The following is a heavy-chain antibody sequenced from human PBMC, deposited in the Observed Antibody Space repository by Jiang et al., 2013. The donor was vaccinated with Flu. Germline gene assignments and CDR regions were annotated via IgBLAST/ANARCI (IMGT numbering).Heavy chain of an antibody. CDR1: GYSFPTSW. Sequence: SCKASGYSFPTSWIAWVRQMPGKHLEWMGVIYPDDSHTKYSPSFQGQVTIAVDKSIRTAYLQWHSLKASDTALYYCARGFLTGYGQYGMDVWGQGTTVTVSS. CDR2: IYPDDSHT. D-gene: IGHD3-9*01. V-gene: IGHV5-51*01. CDR3: ARGFLTGYGQYGMDV. J-gene: IGHJ6*02.